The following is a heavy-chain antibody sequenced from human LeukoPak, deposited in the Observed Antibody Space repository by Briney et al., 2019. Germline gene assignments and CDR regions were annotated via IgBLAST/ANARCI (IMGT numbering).Heavy chain of an antibody. D-gene: IGHD3-16*01. CDR1: GYSISRGYS. CDR2: MYHSEST. CDR3: ARFDHVWETHGMDAFDL. J-gene: IGHJ3*01. Sequence: SSETRSLTCAVSGYSISRGYSWGWIRQPPGMGLEWIGNMYHSESTHYNPSLKSRVTTSADTSKNQFSLKLSSVTAADTAVYYCARFDHVWETHGMDAFDLWGQGTRVTVSS. V-gene: IGHV4-38-2*01.